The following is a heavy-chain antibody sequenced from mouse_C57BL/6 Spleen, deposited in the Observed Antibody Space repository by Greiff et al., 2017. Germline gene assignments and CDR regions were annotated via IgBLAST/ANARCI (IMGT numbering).Heavy chain of an antibody. V-gene: IGHV1-61*01. CDR2: IYPSDSET. CDR1: GYTFTSYW. J-gene: IGHJ2*01. D-gene: IGHD2-1*01. Sequence: QVHVKQPGAELVRPGSSVKLSCKASGYTFTSYWMDWVKQRPGQGLEWIGNIYPSDSETHYNQKFKDKATLTVDKSSSTAYMQLSSLTSEDSAVYYCARFGNYEKDFDYWGQGTTLTVSS. CDR3: ARFGNYEKDFDY.